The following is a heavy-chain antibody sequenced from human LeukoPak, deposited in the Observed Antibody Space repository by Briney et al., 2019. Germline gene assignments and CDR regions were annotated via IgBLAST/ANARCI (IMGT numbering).Heavy chain of an antibody. Sequence: SETLPLTFNVSGGSFNGYYWTWSRQPPGKGLEWIAEINHIGTTNHNPSLKSRVTVSTDTSKKQFFLKLTSVTAADTALYYCARLVVTAPTYHYYRDVLREGTRVTVSS. CDR2: INHIGTT. J-gene: IGHJ6*03. CDR1: GGSFNGYY. CDR3: ARLVVTAPTYHYYRDV. V-gene: IGHV4-34*01. D-gene: IGHD2-21*02.